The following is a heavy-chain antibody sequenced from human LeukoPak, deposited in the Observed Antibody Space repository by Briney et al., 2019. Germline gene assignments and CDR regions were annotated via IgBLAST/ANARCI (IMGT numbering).Heavy chain of an antibody. D-gene: IGHD1-26*01. Sequence: SETLSLTCTVSGGSISSSSYYWGWIRQPPGKGLEWIGSIYYSGSTYYNPSLKSRVTISVDTSKNQFSLKLSSVTAADTAVYYCASHPYSGRTNWFDPWGRGTLVTVSS. CDR3: ASHPYSGRTNWFDP. CDR1: GGSISSSSYY. CDR2: IYYSGST. J-gene: IGHJ5*02. V-gene: IGHV4-39*01.